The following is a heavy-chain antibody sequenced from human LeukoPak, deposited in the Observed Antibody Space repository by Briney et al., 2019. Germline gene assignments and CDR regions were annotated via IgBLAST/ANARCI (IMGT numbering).Heavy chain of an antibody. J-gene: IGHJ4*02. CDR2: IWYDGSNK. CDR1: GFTFSSYG. V-gene: IGHV3-33*01. Sequence: PGRSLRLSCAASGFTFSSYGMHWVRQAPGKGLEWVAVIWYDGSNKYYADSVKGRFTISRDNSKNTLYLQMNSLRAEDTAVYYCARGPEGGYDSSGELDYWGQGTLVTVSS. CDR3: ARGPEGGYDSSGELDY. D-gene: IGHD3-22*01.